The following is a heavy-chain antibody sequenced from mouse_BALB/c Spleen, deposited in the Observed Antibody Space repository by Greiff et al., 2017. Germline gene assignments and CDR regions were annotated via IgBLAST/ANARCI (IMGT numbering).Heavy chain of an antibody. D-gene: IGHD2-2*01. CDR3: ARAPHGYYYAMDY. CDR2: ISYSGST. Sequence: EVKLVESGPSLVKPSQTLSLTCSVTGDSITSGYWNWIRKFPGNKLEYMGYISYSGSTYYNPSLKSRISITRDTSKNQYYLQLNSVTTEDTATYYCARAPHGYYYAMDYWGQGTSVTVSS. CDR1: GDSITSGY. J-gene: IGHJ4*01. V-gene: IGHV3-8*02.